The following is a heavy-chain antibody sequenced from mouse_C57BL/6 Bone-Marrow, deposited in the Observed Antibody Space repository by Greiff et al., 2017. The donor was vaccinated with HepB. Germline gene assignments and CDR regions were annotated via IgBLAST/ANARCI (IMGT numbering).Heavy chain of an antibody. CDR1: GFTFSSYG. Sequence: EVQLQESGGDLVKPGGSLKLSCAASGFTFSSYGMSWVRQTPDKRLEWVATISSGGSYTYYPDSVKGRFTISRDNAKNTLYLQMSSLKSEDTAMYYCARLIYYGNYGAYWGQGTLVTVSA. CDR3: ARLIYYGNYGAY. CDR2: ISSGGSYT. J-gene: IGHJ3*01. V-gene: IGHV5-6*01. D-gene: IGHD2-1*01.